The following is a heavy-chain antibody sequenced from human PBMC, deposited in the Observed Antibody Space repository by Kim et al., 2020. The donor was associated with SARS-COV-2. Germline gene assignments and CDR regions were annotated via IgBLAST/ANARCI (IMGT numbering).Heavy chain of an antibody. CDR2: INTNTGNP. Sequence: ASVKVSCKASGYTFTSYAMNWVRQAPGQGLEWMGWINTNTGNPTYAQGFTGRFVFSLDTSVSTAYLQISSLKAEDTAVYYCAREPRIRAIFGVASYAIFYWGQGTLVTVYS. D-gene: IGHD3-3*01. J-gene: IGHJ4*02. V-gene: IGHV7-4-1*02. CDR1: GYTFTSYA. CDR3: AREPRIRAIFGVASYAIFY.